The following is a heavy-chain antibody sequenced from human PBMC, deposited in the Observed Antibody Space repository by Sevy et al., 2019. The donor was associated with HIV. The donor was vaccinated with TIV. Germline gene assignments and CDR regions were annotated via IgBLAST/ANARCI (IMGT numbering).Heavy chain of an antibody. J-gene: IGHJ4*02. CDR3: ARDSRIAVAGTFDY. CDR2: ISSSGSTI. D-gene: IGHD6-19*01. V-gene: IGHV3-48*03. CDR1: GFTFSSYE. Sequence: GGCLRLSCAASGFTFSSYEMNWVRQAPGKGLEWVSYISSSGSTIYYADSVKGRFTISRDNAKNSLYLQMNSLRAEDTAVYYCARDSRIAVAGTFDYWGQGTLVTVSS.